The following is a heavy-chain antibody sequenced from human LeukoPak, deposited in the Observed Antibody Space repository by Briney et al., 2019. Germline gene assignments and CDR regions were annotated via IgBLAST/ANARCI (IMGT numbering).Heavy chain of an antibody. Sequence: PSETLSLTCTISGDSINVNYWSWIRQPPGKGLEWIGHIYYTGSATYNPSLMSRVAISVDTSKNQFSLNLSSVTAADTAVYYCTRTYCGGDCYPNKAYYYYYYMDVWGKGTTVTVSS. CDR3: TRTYCGGDCYPNKAYYYYYYMDV. CDR2: IYYTGSA. J-gene: IGHJ6*03. V-gene: IGHV4-59*01. D-gene: IGHD2-21*02. CDR1: GDSINVNY.